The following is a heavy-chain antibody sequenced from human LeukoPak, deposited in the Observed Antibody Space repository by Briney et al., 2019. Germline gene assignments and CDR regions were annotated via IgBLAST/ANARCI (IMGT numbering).Heavy chain of an antibody. Sequence: PGGSLRLSCAASGFTFSSYSMNWVRQAPGKGLEWVSSISSSSSYIYYADSVKGRFTISRDNAKNSLYLQMNSLRAEDTAVYYCARDPGYCSGGSCLHFDYWGQGTLVTVSS. D-gene: IGHD2-15*01. CDR3: ARDPGYCSGGSCLHFDY. V-gene: IGHV3-21*01. J-gene: IGHJ4*02. CDR2: ISSSSSYI. CDR1: GFTFSSYS.